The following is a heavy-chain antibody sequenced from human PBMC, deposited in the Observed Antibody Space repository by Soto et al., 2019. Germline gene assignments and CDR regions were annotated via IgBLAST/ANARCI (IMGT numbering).Heavy chain of an antibody. J-gene: IGHJ4*02. Sequence: SETLSLTCTVSGGSISSSSYYWGWIRQPPGKGLEWIGSIYYSGSTYYNPSLKSRVTISVDTSKNQFSLKLSSVTAADTAVYYCARQSGYDWDFDYWGQGTLVTVSS. CDR2: IYYSGST. CDR3: ARQSGYDWDFDY. V-gene: IGHV4-39*01. CDR1: GGSISSSSYY. D-gene: IGHD5-12*01.